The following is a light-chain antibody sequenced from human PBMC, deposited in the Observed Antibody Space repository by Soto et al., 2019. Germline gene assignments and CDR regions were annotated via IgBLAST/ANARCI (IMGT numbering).Light chain of an antibody. J-gene: IGLJ1*01. CDR2: DVT. CDR1: SSDVGGYNS. CDR3: SSFTSSITYV. Sequence: QSALTQPASVSGSPGQSISISCTGTSSDVGGYNSVSWYRQDPGKAPKLMIYDVTNRPSGVSNRFSGSESGNTASLTISGLQAEDEADYYCSSFTSSITYVFGTGTKVTAL. V-gene: IGLV2-14*01.